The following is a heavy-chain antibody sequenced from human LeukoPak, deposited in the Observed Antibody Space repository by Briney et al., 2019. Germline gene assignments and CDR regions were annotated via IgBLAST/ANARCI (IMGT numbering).Heavy chain of an antibody. CDR2: IKQDGSEK. J-gene: IGHJ4*02. CDR3: ARREWELYFDY. CDR1: GFTFSSCW. V-gene: IGHV3-7*01. D-gene: IGHD1-26*01. Sequence: GSLRLSCAASGFTFSSCWMSWVRQAPGKGLEWVANIKQDGSEKYYVDSVKGRFTISRDNAKNSLYLQMNSLRAEDTAVYYCARREWELYFDYWGQGTLVTVSS.